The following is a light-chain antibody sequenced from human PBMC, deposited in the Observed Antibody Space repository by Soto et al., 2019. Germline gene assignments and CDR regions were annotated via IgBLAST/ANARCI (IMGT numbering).Light chain of an antibody. CDR2: KAS. J-gene: IGKJ1*01. CDR1: QSINNY. V-gene: IGKV1-5*03. Sequence: DIQLTQSPSTLSASVGDRGTISCRASQSINNYLAWYQQKPGKAPKLLIYKASTLESGVPSTFSGSGSGTEFSLTISSLQPDDFETYYCQQYGNLWTFGQGTKVDIK. CDR3: QQYGNLWT.